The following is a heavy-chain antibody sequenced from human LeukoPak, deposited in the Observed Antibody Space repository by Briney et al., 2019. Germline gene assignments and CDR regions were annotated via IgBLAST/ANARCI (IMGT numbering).Heavy chain of an antibody. CDR1: GSTFTGYN. D-gene: IGHD3-3*01. CDR3: ARINTVFGVINNDY. V-gene: IGHV1-2*02. J-gene: IGHJ4*02. CDR2: INPNSGGT. Sequence: ASVKVSCKASGSTFTGYNIHWVRQAPGQGLEWMGWINPNSGGTNYAQKFQSRVTMTRDTSISTAYMELSTLRSDDTAVYYCARINTVFGVINNDYWGQGTLVTVSS.